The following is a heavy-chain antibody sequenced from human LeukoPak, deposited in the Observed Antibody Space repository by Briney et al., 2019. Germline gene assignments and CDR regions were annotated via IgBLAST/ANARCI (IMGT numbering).Heavy chain of an antibody. Sequence: ASVKVSCKASGYTFTSYYMHWVRQAPGQGLEWMGIINPSGGSTSYAQKFQGRVTMTTDTSTSTAYMELRSLRSDDTAVYYCARDQIRYYYDSSGPDYWGQGTLVTVSS. V-gene: IGHV1-46*01. CDR3: ARDQIRYYYDSSGPDY. J-gene: IGHJ4*02. D-gene: IGHD3-22*01. CDR2: INPSGGST. CDR1: GYTFTSYY.